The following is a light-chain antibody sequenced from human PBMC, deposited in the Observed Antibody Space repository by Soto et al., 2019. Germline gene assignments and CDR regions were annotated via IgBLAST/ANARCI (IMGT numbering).Light chain of an antibody. V-gene: IGKV1-6*01. CDR3: LQDYNYPRT. CDR1: QGIRSD. J-gene: IGKJ1*01. CDR2: GAS. Sequence: AIQMAQSPSSLSASVGDRVTITCRACQGIRSDLGWYQQKPGKAPKLLIYGASTLQSGVPSRFRGSGSGTYFTLTISSLQPEDCAPYYCLQDYNYPRTFGQGTKVEIQ.